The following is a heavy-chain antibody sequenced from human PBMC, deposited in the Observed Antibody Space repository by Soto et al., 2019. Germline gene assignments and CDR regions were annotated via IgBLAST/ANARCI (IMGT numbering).Heavy chain of an antibody. V-gene: IGHV3-48*01. D-gene: IGHD3-3*01. CDR3: ARDYNDFWSGRFDY. CDR1: GFRFSDYS. CDR2: ISSSSFTI. Sequence: GGSMRLSCAASGFRFSDYSMNWVRQASGRGLEWVSHISSSSFTIHYADSVEGRFAISRDNAENSLYLQMNSLRAEDTAVYYCARDYNDFWSGRFDYWGQGALVTVSS. J-gene: IGHJ4*02.